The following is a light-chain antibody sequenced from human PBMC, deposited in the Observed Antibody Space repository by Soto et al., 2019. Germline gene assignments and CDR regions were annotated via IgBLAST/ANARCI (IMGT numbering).Light chain of an antibody. J-gene: IGKJ4*01. V-gene: IGKV1-39*01. CDR3: QQSYTAPLT. CDR2: AAS. CDR1: QSIRNY. Sequence: DIQMTQSPSSLSASVGDRVTITCRASQSIRNYLNWYQQKPGKAPKFLIYAASSLQSGVPSRFSGSGSGTDFSLTISSLQPEDFATYYCQQSYTAPLTFGGGTKAEIK.